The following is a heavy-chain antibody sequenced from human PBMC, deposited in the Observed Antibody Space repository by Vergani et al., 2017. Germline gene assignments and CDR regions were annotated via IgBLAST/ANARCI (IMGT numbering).Heavy chain of an antibody. CDR1: GGTFSSYA. D-gene: IGHD5-24*01. J-gene: IGHJ4*02. Sequence: QVQLVQSGAEVKKPGSSVKVSCKASGGTFSSYAISWVRQAPGQGLEWMGGIIPIFGTANYAQKFQGRVTITADESTSTAYMELSSLRSEDTAVYYCAREPDPGDVEMATPQGDYWGQGTLVTVSS. CDR2: IIPIFGTA. CDR3: AREPDPGDVEMATPQGDY. V-gene: IGHV1-69*01.